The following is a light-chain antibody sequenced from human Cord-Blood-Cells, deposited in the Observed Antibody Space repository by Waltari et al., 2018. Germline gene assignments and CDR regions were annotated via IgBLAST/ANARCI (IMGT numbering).Light chain of an antibody. Sequence: QSALTQPRSPSGSPGQSVTISCTGTSSGVGGDNYVSWYQQHPAKAPKLMIYDGSKRPSGVPAGFSGGTSGSPATLRIHGVQAEDEADYYCCSYAGSWVFGGGTKLTVL. CDR2: DGS. V-gene: IGLV2-11*01. CDR1: SSGVGGDNY. J-gene: IGLJ3*02. CDR3: CSYAGSWV.